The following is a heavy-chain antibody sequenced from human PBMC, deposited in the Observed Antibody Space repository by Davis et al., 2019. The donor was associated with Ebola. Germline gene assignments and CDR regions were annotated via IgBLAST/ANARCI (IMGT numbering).Heavy chain of an antibody. CDR1: GFIFSSYW. V-gene: IGHV3-74*01. D-gene: IGHD6-13*01. J-gene: IGHJ6*02. Sequence: GESLKISCAASGFIFSSYWMHWVRQAPGKGLVWVSRINSDGSSTSYADSVKGRFTISRDNAKNTLYLQMNSLRAEDTAVYYCAKCIAAAGSFYYYGMDVWGQGTTVTVSS. CDR3: AKCIAAAGSFYYYGMDV. CDR2: INSDGSST.